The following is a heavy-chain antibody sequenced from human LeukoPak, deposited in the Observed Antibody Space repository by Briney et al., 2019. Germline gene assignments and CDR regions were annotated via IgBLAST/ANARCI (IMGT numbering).Heavy chain of an antibody. V-gene: IGHV4-38-2*02. D-gene: IGHD3-22*01. J-gene: IGHJ4*02. CDR3: AREFYDSSGYTDY. Sequence: PSETLSLTCAVSGYSISSGYYWGWVRQPPGKGLEWIGSIYHSETAYYNPSLKSRVTISIDTSKNQFSLKLSSVPAADTAVYYCAREFYDSSGYTDYWGQGTLVTVSS. CDR1: GYSISSGYY. CDR2: IYHSETA.